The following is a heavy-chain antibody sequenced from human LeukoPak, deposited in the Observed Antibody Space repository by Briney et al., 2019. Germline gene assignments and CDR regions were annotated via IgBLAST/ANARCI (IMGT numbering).Heavy chain of an antibody. J-gene: IGHJ4*02. CDR1: GFSFNNYE. CDR3: ARDAGTRLKYSFGYGDY. CDR2: ISSSGGTI. Sequence: GGSLRLSCAASGFSFNNYEMNWVRQAPGKGLEWVSYISSSGGTIYYADSVKGRFAISRDNAKNSLYLQMNSLRAEDTAVYYCARDAGTRLKYSFGYGDYWGQGALVTVSS. V-gene: IGHV3-48*03. D-gene: IGHD5-18*01.